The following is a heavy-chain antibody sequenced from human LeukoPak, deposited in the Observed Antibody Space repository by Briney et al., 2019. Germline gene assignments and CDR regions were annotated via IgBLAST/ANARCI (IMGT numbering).Heavy chain of an antibody. V-gene: IGHV3-53*01. J-gene: IGHJ4*02. CDR1: GFTVSSNY. D-gene: IGHD2-8*02. Sequence: GGSLRLSCAASGFTVSSNYMNWVRQAPGKGLEWVSVIYSGGHTYYADSVKGRFTISRDNSKNTLYLQMNSLRGEDTAVYYCARAINAGDFDYWGQGTLVTVSS. CDR2: IYSGGHT. CDR3: ARAINAGDFDY.